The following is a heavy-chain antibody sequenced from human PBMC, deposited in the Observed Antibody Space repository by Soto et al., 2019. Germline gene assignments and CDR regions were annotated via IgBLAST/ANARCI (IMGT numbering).Heavy chain of an antibody. D-gene: IGHD3-10*01. CDR1: GFTFSSYA. V-gene: IGHV3-23*01. CDR2: ISGSGGST. Sequence: EVQLLESGGGLVQPGGSLRLSCAASGFTFSSYAMSWVRQAPGKGLEWVSAISGSGGSTYYADSVKGRFTISRDNSKNTRYLQMNSLRAEDTAVYYWAEGPNRSKVRGNGYWGQGTLVTVSS. CDR3: AEGPNRSKVRGNGY. J-gene: IGHJ4*02.